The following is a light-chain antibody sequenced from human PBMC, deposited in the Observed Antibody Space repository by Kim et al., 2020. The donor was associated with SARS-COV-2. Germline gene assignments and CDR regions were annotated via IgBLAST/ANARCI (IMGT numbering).Light chain of an antibody. V-gene: IGLV3-21*04. CDR2: YDS. CDR3: QVWDSNSGQYV. Sequence: ARGKTARITCGGNNIEGRSVHWYQQKPGPAPVLVIYYDSDRPSGIPERFSGSNSGNTATLTISRVEAGDEADYYCQVWDSNSGQYVFGTGTKVTVL. J-gene: IGLJ1*01. CDR1: NIEGRS.